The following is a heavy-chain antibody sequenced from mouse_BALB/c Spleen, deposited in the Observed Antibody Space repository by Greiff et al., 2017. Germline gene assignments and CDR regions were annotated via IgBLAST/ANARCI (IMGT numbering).Heavy chain of an antibody. CDR3: ARGDYDYGYAMDY. V-gene: IGHV3-6*02. D-gene: IGHD2-4*01. CDR1: GYSITSGYY. Sequence: ESGPGLVKPSQSLSLTCSVTGYSITSGYYWNWIRQFPGNKLEWMGYISYDGSNNYNPSLKNRISITRDTSKNQFFLKLNSVTTEDTATYYCARGDYDYGYAMDYWGQGTSVTVSS. J-gene: IGHJ4*01. CDR2: ISYDGSN.